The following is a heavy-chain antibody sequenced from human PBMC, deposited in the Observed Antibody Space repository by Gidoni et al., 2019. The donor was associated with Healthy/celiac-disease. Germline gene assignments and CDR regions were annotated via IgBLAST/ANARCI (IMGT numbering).Heavy chain of an antibody. CDR3: AREEVLWFGDTYYYYGMDV. D-gene: IGHD3-10*01. J-gene: IGHJ6*02. CDR1: GFTFSRHS. CDR2: ISSSSSTI. Sequence: EVQLVESGGGLVQPGRSLRLSCAASGFTFSRHSMNWVRQAPGKGLGWVSYISSSSSTIYYADSVKGRFTISRDNAKNSLYLQMNSLRAEDTAVYYCAREEVLWFGDTYYYYGMDVWGQGTTVTVSS. V-gene: IGHV3-48*01.